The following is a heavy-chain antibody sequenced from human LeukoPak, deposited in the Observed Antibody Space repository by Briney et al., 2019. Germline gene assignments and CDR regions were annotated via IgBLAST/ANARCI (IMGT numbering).Heavy chain of an antibody. J-gene: IGHJ6*03. D-gene: IGHD4-23*01. V-gene: IGHV3-53*01. CDR1: GFTVSSNY. CDR2: IYSGGST. Sequence: GGSLRLSCAASGFTVSSNYMNWVRQAPGKGLEWVSLIYSGGSTYYADSVKGRFTVSRDNSKNTLYLQMNSLRAEDTAIYYCARENGGNDYMDVWGKGTTVTVSS. CDR3: ARENGGNDYMDV.